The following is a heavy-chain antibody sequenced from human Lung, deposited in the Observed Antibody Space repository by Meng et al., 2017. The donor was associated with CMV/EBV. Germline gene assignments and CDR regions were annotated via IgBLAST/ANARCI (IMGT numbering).Heavy chain of an antibody. Sequence: QGQLVPFGSELKKPGSSEKVSCKATGYSFSICTISWVRQAHGRGLEWMGWIRTNTGTPTYTQGFTGRFVFSLETSVSTAYLQISSLKAEDTAVYYCARGGNFDHWGQGTLVTVSS. CDR2: IRTNTGTP. CDR1: GYSFSICT. CDR3: ARGGNFDH. J-gene: IGHJ4*02. V-gene: IGHV7-4-1*02.